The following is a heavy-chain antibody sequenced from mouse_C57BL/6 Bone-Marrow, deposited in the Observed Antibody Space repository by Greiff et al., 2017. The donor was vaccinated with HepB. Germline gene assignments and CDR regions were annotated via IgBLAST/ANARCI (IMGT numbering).Heavy chain of an antibody. Sequence: EVQRVESGGGLVQPGGSLKLSCAASGFTFSDYYMYWVRQTPEKRLEWVAYISNGGGSTYYPDTVKGRFTISRDNAKNTLYLQMSRLKSEDTAMYYCARHEDYSNDAMDYWGQGTSVTVSS. CDR2: ISNGGGST. V-gene: IGHV5-12*01. J-gene: IGHJ4*01. D-gene: IGHD2-5*01. CDR1: GFTFSDYY. CDR3: ARHEDYSNDAMDY.